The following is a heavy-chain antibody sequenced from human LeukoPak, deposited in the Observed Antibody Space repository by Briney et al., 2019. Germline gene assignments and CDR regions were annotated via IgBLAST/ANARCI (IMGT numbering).Heavy chain of an antibody. D-gene: IGHD2-2*01. CDR1: GFTFSDYS. J-gene: IGHJ6*03. CDR3: ARVVPAALYYYYYIDV. CDR2: ISTSSSYI. Sequence: SGGSLRLSCAASGFTFSDYSMNWVRQAPGKGLEWVSSISTSSSYIYYADSVKGRFTISRDNAKNSLYLQMNSLRAEDTAVYYCARVVPAALYYYYYIDVWGKGTTVTVSS. V-gene: IGHV3-21*01.